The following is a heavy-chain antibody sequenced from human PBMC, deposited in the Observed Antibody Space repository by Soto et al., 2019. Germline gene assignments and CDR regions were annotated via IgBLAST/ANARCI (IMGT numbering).Heavy chain of an antibody. CDR2: VSGSGGST. V-gene: IGHV3-23*01. Sequence: GGSLRLSCAASGFTFSSYSMSWVRQAPGKVLEWVSAVSGSGGSTYYADSVKGRFTISRDNSKNTLYLQMNSLRAEDTAVYYCAKTSNSYGYLSWFDPWGQGTLVTVSS. CDR1: GFTFSSYS. J-gene: IGHJ5*02. CDR3: AKTSNSYGYLSWFDP. D-gene: IGHD5-18*01.